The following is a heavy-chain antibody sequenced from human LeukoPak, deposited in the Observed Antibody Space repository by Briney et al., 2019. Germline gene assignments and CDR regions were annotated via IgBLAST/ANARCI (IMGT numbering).Heavy chain of an antibody. J-gene: IGHJ4*02. Sequence: SETLSLSCTVSGASISSSTYYWGYFRQPPGKGLEWIGSIYYNGNTYYNPSLKSRATISADTSKNQFSLKLTSVTAADTAVYSCARLSTSDTDGNYFDFWGQGTLVTVSS. V-gene: IGHV4-39*01. CDR3: ARLSTSDTDGNYFDF. CDR2: IYYNGNT. CDR1: GASISSSTYY. D-gene: IGHD1-1*01.